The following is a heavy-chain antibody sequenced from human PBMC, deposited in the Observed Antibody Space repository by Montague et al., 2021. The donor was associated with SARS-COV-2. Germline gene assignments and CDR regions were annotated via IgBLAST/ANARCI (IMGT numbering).Heavy chain of an antibody. CDR1: GRSISSSSYY. J-gene: IGHJ6*02. Sequence: SDTLSLSCTVSGRSISSSSYYWGWIRQPPGKGLGWIGSIYYSGSTYYNPSLKSRVTISVDTSKNQFSLKLSSVTAADTAVYYCARVGRQQLVRLSGMDVWGQGTTVTVSS. V-gene: IGHV4-39*07. CDR2: IYYSGST. D-gene: IGHD6-13*01. CDR3: ARVGRQQLVRLSGMDV.